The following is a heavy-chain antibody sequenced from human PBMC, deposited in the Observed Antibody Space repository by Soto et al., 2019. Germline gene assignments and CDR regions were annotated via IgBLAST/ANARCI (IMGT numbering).Heavy chain of an antibody. V-gene: IGHV1-69*01. D-gene: IGHD2-2*02. Sequence: QVQLVQSGAEVKKPGSSVKVSCKASGGTFSSYATSWVRQAPGQGLEWMGGIIPIFGTANYAQKFQGRVTITADESTSTAYMELSSLRSEDTAVYYCARDKRIVVVPAAIPGGWFDPWGQGTLVTVSS. CDR3: ARDKRIVVVPAAIPGGWFDP. CDR1: GGTFSSYA. J-gene: IGHJ5*02. CDR2: IIPIFGTA.